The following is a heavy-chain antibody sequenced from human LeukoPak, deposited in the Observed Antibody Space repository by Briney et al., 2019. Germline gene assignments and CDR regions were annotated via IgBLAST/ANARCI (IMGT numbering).Heavy chain of an antibody. V-gene: IGHV3-7*01. CDR2: IKQDGSEK. J-gene: IGHJ1*01. D-gene: IGHD2-2*02. Sequence: GGSLRLSCAASGFTFSSYWMSWVRQAPGKGLEWVANIKQDGSEKYHVDSVKGRFTISRDNAKNSLYLQMNSLRAEDTAVYYCARDYCSSTSCYTDGYFQHWGQGTLVTVSS. CDR3: ARDYCSSTSCYTDGYFQH. CDR1: GFTFSSYW.